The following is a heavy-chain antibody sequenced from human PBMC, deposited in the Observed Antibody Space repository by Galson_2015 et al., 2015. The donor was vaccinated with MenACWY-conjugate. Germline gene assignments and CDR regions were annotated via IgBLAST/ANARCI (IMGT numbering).Heavy chain of an antibody. CDR2: IDWRENK. J-gene: IGHJ3*02. CDR3: ARMHIVLDATDAFDI. CDR1: GFSLSTYEMC. D-gene: IGHD3-22*01. Sequence: PALVEPTQTLTLTCTFSGFSLSTYEMCIYWVRQPPGKALEWLARIDWRENKYYTTSLKTRLTISKDPSTNQGVLTMTNVDPVDKATYYCARMHIVLDATDAFDIWGQGTMVTVSS. V-gene: IGHV2-70*11.